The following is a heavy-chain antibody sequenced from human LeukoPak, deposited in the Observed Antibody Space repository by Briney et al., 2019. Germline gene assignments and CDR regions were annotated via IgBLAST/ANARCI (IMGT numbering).Heavy chain of an antibody. V-gene: IGHV3-23*01. CDR1: GFTFSSYA. J-gene: IGHJ4*02. CDR2: ISGSGGST. CDR3: ARDQHVNPDY. D-gene: IGHD2-2*01. Sequence: GGSLRLSCAASGFTFSSYAMSWVRQAPGKGLEWVSAISGSGGSTYYADSVKGRFTISRDNAKNSLYLQMNSLRAEDTAVYYCARDQHVNPDYWGQGTLVTVSS.